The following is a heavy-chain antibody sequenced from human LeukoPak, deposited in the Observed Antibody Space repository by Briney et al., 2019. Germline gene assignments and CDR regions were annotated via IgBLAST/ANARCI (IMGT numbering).Heavy chain of an antibody. J-gene: IGHJ5*02. D-gene: IGHD6-19*01. CDR2: INHSGST. CDR3: ARHGPYSSGRNWFDP. V-gene: IGHV4-34*01. Sequence: SETLSLTCAVYGGSFSGYYWSWIRQPPGKGLEWIGEINHSGSTNYNPSLKSRVTISVDTSKNQVSLKLSSVTAADTAVYYCARHGPYSSGRNWFDPWGQGTLVTVSS. CDR1: GGSFSGYY.